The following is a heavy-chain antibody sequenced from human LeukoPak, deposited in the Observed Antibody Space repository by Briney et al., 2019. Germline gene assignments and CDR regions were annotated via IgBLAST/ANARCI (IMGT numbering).Heavy chain of an antibody. V-gene: IGHV4-59*08. D-gene: IGHD6-6*01. CDR3: ATLDSSSSH. J-gene: IGHJ4*02. CDR1: GDSISNYY. CDR2: IYYTGST. Sequence: PSETLSLTCTVSGDSISNYYWNWIRQSPGKGLEWIGYIYYTGSTYYNPSLKSRVTISVDTSKNQFSLKLSSVTAADTAVYYCATLDSSSSHWGQGTLVTVSS.